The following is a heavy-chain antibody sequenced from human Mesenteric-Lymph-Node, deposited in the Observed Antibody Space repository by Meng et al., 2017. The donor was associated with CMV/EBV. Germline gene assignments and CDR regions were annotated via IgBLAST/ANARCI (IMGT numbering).Heavy chain of an antibody. CDR2: TFYRSKWYN. J-gene: IGHJ4*02. D-gene: IGHD3-10*01. CDR1: GDSVSSNTAA. V-gene: IGHV6-1*01. CDR3: ARETTINRGVINPLDY. Sequence: SETLSLTCAISGDSVSSNTAAWNWIRQSPSRGLEWLGRTFYRSKWYNDYALSVKGRINIDPDTSKNQSALQLNSVTPEDTAVYYCARETTINRGVINPLDYWGQGSLVTVSS.